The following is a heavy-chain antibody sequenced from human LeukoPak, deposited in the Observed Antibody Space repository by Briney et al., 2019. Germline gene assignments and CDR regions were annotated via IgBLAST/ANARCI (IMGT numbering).Heavy chain of an antibody. J-gene: IGHJ4*02. CDR1: GYTFTSYG. D-gene: IGHD6-19*01. Sequence: ASVKVSCKASGYTFTSYGISWVRQAPGQGLEWMGWVSTYNGNTNYAHNLQGRVTMTTDTSTSTAYMELRSLRSDDTAVYYCARDYSSGWPNFDYWGQGTLVTVSS. V-gene: IGHV1-18*01. CDR2: VSTYNGNT. CDR3: ARDYSSGWPNFDY.